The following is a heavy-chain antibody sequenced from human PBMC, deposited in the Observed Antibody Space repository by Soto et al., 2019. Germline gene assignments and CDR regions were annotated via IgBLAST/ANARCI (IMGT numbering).Heavy chain of an antibody. CDR1: GYTFTSYA. J-gene: IGHJ4*02. V-gene: IGHV1-3*01. Sequence: QVQLVQSGAEVKKPGASVKVSCEASGYTFTSYAIHWVRQAPGQRLEWMGWINVGNGNTKYSQKFQGRVTITRDTSASTAYMELSSLRSEDTAVDYCARSVGAALSDYWGQGTLVTVSS. CDR3: ARSVGAALSDY. D-gene: IGHD1-26*01. CDR2: INVGNGNT.